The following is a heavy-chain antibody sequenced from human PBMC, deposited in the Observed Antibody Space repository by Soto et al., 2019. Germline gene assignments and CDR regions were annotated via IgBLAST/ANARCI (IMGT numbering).Heavy chain of an antibody. CDR1: GFTFSSYE. V-gene: IGHV3-48*03. J-gene: IGHJ4*02. D-gene: IGHD4-17*01. Sequence: PGGSLRLSCAASGFTFSSYEMNWVRQAPGKGLEWVSYISSSGSTIYYADSMKGRFTISRDNSKNTLYLQMNSLRAEDTALYYCAKDRGALRWSEEHYYFDYWGQGSLVTVSS. CDR2: ISSSGSTI. CDR3: AKDRGALRWSEEHYYFDY.